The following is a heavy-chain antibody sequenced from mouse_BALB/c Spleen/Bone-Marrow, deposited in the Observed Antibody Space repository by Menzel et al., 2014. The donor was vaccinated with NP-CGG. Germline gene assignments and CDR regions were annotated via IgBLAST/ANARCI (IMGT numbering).Heavy chain of an antibody. CDR1: GYTFTSYW. J-gene: IGHJ1*01. V-gene: IGHV1-7*01. CDR2: INPSTGYT. Sequence: VQLQESGAELAKPGASVKMSCKASGYTFTSYWMHWVKQRPGQGLEWIGYINPSTGYTEYNQKFKDKATLTADKSSSTAYMQLSSLTSEDSAVYYCARDWYSDVWGAGTTVTVSS. CDR3: ARDWYSDV.